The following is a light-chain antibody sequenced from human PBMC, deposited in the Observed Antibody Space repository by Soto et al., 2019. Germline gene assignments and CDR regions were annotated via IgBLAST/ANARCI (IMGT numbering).Light chain of an antibody. V-gene: IGKV3-20*01. Sequence: EIVLTQSPGTLYLSPGDRATLSCRASQSVSRSHLGWYQQKPGQSPRLLMYGASIRAAGVPDRFSGSGSGTEFTLTISGLEPEDFTVYYCHHNETFGQGTKVDIK. CDR2: GAS. CDR1: QSVSRSH. CDR3: HHNET. J-gene: IGKJ1*01.